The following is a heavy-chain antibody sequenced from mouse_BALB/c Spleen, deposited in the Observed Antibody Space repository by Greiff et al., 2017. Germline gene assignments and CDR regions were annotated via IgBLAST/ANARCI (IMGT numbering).Heavy chain of an antibody. Sequence: EVQLVESGGGLVQPGGSLRLSCATSGFTFTDYYMSWVRQPPGKALEWLGFIRNKANGYTTEYSASVQGRFTISRDNSQSILYLQMNTLRAEDSATYYCARAYDFYAMDYWGQGTSVTVSS. CDR2: IRNKANGYTT. CDR1: GFTFTDYY. V-gene: IGHV7-3*02. J-gene: IGHJ4*01. D-gene: IGHD6-5*01. CDR3: ARAYDFYAMDY.